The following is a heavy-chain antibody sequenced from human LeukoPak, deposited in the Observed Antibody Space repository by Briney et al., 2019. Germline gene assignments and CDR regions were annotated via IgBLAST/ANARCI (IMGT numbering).Heavy chain of an antibody. Sequence: GGSLRLSCAASGFTYHDFAMHWVRQAPGKGLEWVAAIKWNSDNIDYADSVKGRFTIYRDNDMNSLYLEMASLRVEDSALYYCVKSGGYYYIDAWGKGTPVTVSS. CDR1: GFTYHDFA. J-gene: IGHJ6*03. D-gene: IGHD3-16*01. V-gene: IGHV3-9*01. CDR2: IKWNSDNI. CDR3: VKSGGYYYIDA.